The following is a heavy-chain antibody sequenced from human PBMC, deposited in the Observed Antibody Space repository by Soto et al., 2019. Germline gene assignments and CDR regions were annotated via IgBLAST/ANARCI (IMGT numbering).Heavy chain of an antibody. V-gene: IGHV1-69*01. D-gene: IGHD6-19*01. CDR2: IIPLFGTA. Sequence: QVQLVQSGAEVKQPGSSVKVSCKTSGGTFSTYAIYWVRQAPGQGLEWMGAIIPLFGTADNAQKFQGRVTITADESTSTAYMELSSLRSEDTAVYYCARPKGSYSSGYYYFDYWGQGTLVTVSS. J-gene: IGHJ4*02. CDR3: ARPKGSYSSGYYYFDY. CDR1: GGTFSTYA.